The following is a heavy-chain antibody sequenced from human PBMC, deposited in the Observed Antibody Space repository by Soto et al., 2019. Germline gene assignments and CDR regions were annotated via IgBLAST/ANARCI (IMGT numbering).Heavy chain of an antibody. Sequence: EVQLVESGGGLIQPGGSLRLSCAASGFTVSSNYMSWVRQAPGKGLEWVSVIDSGGSTYYADSVKGRFTISRDNSKNTLYLQMNSLRAGDTAVYYCARDRVESGYPEYFQHWGQGTLVTVSS. J-gene: IGHJ1*01. D-gene: IGHD3-22*01. CDR2: IDSGGST. CDR1: GFTVSSNY. CDR3: ARDRVESGYPEYFQH. V-gene: IGHV3-53*01.